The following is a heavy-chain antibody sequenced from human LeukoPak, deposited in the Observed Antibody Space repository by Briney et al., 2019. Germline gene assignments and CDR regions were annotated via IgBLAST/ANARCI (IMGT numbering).Heavy chain of an antibody. CDR2: IYYSGST. V-gene: IGHV4-59*11. Sequence: SETLSLTCTVSGGSINSHYWSWLRQPPGKGLEWIGYIYYSGSTNYNPSLKSRVTISVDTSKNQFSLKLSSVTAADTAVYYCARGGGCSGGSCYLFDYWGQGTLVTVSS. CDR1: GGSINSHY. D-gene: IGHD2-15*01. CDR3: ARGGGCSGGSCYLFDY. J-gene: IGHJ4*02.